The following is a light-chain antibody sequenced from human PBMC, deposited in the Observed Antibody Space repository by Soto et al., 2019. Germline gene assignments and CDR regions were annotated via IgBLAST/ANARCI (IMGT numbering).Light chain of an antibody. CDR3: HVWDSGSAHHV. J-gene: IGLJ1*01. V-gene: IGLV3-21*02. CDR2: ANS. Sequence: SYELTQPPSVSVAPGQTARITCGGSNIGSKSVHGYQQKPGQAPMMVVCANSDRPSGIPERFAGSNSANTATLTISRVEAGDEADYYCHVWDSGSAHHVFGTGTKVTVL. CDR1: NIGSKS.